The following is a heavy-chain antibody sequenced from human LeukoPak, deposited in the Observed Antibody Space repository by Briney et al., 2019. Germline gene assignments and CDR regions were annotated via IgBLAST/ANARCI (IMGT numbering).Heavy chain of an antibody. CDR2: INPSGGST. J-gene: IGHJ4*02. CDR1: GYTFTSYY. Sequence: GASVKVSCKASGYTFTSYYMHWVRQAPGQGLEWMGIINPSGGSTSYAQKFQGRVTLTRDTSTRTVYMELRSLRSEDTAVYYCARQGPDFGDYDPLRSHAGYCDYWGQGTLVTVSS. V-gene: IGHV1-46*01. D-gene: IGHD4-17*01. CDR3: ARQGPDFGDYDPLRSHAGYCDY.